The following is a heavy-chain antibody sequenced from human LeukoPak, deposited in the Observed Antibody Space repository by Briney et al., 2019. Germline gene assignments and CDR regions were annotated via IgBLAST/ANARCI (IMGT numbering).Heavy chain of an antibody. CDR2: IWYDGSNK. CDR1: GFTFSSYG. J-gene: IGHJ4*02. V-gene: IGHV3-33*01. CDR3: ARVHDSSGYYKGGSDY. Sequence: GGSLRLSCAASGFTFSSYGMHWVRQAPGKGLEWVAVIWYDGSNKYYADSVKGRFTISRGNSKNTLYLQMNSLRAEDTAVYYCARVHDSSGYYKGGSDYWGQGTLVTVSS. D-gene: IGHD3-22*01.